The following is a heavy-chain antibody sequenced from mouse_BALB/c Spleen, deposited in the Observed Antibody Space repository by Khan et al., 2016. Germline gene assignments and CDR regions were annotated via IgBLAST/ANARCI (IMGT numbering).Heavy chain of an antibody. CDR3: ARTFWYFDV. CDR1: AFDFSRYW. J-gene: IGHJ1*01. Sequence: EVKLLESGGGLVQPGGSLKLSCAASAFDFSRYWMSWVRQAPGKGLEWIGEINPDSSTINYTPSLKDKFIISRDNTNNTLYMQMSKVRSEDTARYYGARTFWYFDVWGAGTTVTVSS. CDR2: INPDSSTI. V-gene: IGHV4-1*02.